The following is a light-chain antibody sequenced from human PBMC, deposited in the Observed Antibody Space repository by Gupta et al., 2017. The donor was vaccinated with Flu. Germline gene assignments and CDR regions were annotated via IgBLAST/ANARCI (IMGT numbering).Light chain of an antibody. V-gene: IGLV1-44*01. CDR3: SAWNEGPSGWV. J-gene: IGLJ3*02. Sequence: VTIPCSGSSSNIGSNTVNWYQQLTGTSPKVLIYSNNQRPSWVPDRFSASKSGTSASLAISGLPPEDAADLYCSAWNEGPSGWVF. CDR2: SNN. CDR1: SSNIGSNT.